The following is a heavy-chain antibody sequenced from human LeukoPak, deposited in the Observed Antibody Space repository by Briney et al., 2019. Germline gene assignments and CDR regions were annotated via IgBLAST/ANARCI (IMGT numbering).Heavy chain of an antibody. J-gene: IGHJ5*02. CDR2: IYYSGST. CDR3: ARFWRYCSSTSCYGGFDP. V-gene: IGHV4-30-4*08. CDR1: GGSISSGDYY. D-gene: IGHD2-2*01. Sequence: PSETLSLTCTVSGGSISSGDYYWSWIRQPPGKGLEWIGYIYYSGSTYYNPSLKSRVTISVDTSKNQFSLKLSSVTAADTAVYYCARFWRYCSSTSCYGGFDPWGQGTLVTVSS.